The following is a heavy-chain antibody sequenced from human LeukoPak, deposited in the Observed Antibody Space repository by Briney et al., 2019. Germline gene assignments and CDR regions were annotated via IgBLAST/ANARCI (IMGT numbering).Heavy chain of an antibody. D-gene: IGHD6-19*01. Sequence: SETLSLTCTVSGYSISSGYYWGWIRQPPGKGLEWIGSIYHSGSTYYNPSLKSRVTISVDTSKNQFSLKLSSVTAADTAVYYCARESGMYSSGGGFDPWGQGTLVTVSS. CDR3: ARESGMYSSGGGFDP. CDR1: GYSISSGYY. CDR2: IYHSGST. V-gene: IGHV4-38-2*02. J-gene: IGHJ5*02.